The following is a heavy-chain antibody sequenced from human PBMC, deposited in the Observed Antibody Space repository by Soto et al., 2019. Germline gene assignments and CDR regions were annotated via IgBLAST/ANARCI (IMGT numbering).Heavy chain of an antibody. CDR2: IYYSGST. V-gene: IGHV4-59*01. Sequence: PSETLSLTCTVSGGSISSYYWSWIRQPPGKGLEWIGYIYYSGSTNYNPSLKSRVTISVDTSKNQFSLKLSSVTAADTAVYYCARDDRIYGDYGIGDAFDIWGQGTMVTVSS. J-gene: IGHJ3*02. CDR3: ARDDRIYGDYGIGDAFDI. D-gene: IGHD4-17*01. CDR1: GGSISSYY.